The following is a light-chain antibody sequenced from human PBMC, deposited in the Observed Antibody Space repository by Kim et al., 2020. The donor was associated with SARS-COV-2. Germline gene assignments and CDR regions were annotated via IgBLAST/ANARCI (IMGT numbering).Light chain of an antibody. J-gene: IGKJ1*01. CDR2: KAS. Sequence: DIQMTQSPYTLSASVGDRVTITCRASQIISDWLAWYQQKPGKAPKLLIYKASSLESGVPSRFSGSGSGTEFTLTISSLQPDDFATYYCQQYDSYSWTFGQGTKVDIK. CDR3: QQYDSYSWT. CDR1: QIISDW. V-gene: IGKV1-5*03.